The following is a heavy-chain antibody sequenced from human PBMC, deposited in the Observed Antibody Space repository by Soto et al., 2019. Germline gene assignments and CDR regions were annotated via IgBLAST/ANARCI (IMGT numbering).Heavy chain of an antibody. CDR1: GFTFSSYG. CDR3: ARDRVTGVLVDSFDI. D-gene: IGHD7-27*01. CDR2: ICYDGSNK. Sequence: GGSLRLSCAASGFTFSSYGMHWVRQAPGKGLEWVAVICYDGSNKYYADSVKGRFTSSRDNSKNTLYLQMNSVRAEDSSVYYSARDRVTGVLVDSFDIWGQGTMVTVSS. V-gene: IGHV3-33*01. J-gene: IGHJ3*02.